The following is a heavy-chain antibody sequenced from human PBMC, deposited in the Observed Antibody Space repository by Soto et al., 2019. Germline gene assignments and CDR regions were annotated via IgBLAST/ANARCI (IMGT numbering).Heavy chain of an antibody. CDR3: ARHQGSGGYSGYDYYYYYYMDV. Sequence: PGESLKISCKGSGYSFTIYWIGWVRQMPGKGLEWMGIIYPGDSDTRYSPSFQGQVTISADKSISTAYLQWSSLKASDTAMYYCARHQGSGGYSGYDYYYYYYMDVWGKGTTVTVSS. CDR2: IYPGDSDT. CDR1: GYSFTIYW. J-gene: IGHJ6*03. V-gene: IGHV5-51*01. D-gene: IGHD5-12*01.